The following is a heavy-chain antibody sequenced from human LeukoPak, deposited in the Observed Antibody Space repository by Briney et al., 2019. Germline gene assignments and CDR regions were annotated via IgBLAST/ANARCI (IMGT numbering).Heavy chain of an antibody. Sequence: SETLSLTCAVYGGSVSGYYSSWIRHPPSKGLDLMCQGKHSEGTKYNPSLKSRLTISVDTTKNQFSLKQSSVTAADTAVYYCARGFNRRGTVGLLRISVFYFDYWGQGTLVTVSS. CDR3: ARGFNRRGTVGLLRISVFYFDY. V-gene: IGHV4-34*01. CDR2: GKHSEGT. CDR1: GGSVSGYY. D-gene: IGHD2/OR15-2a*01. J-gene: IGHJ4*02.